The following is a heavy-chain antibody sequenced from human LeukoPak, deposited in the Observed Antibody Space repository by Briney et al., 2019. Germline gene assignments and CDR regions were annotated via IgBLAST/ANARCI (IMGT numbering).Heavy chain of an antibody. CDR1: GGSFSGYY. CDR3: AKGLDY. V-gene: IGHV4-34*01. CDR2: INHSGST. J-gene: IGHJ4*02. Sequence: SETLSLTCAVYGGSFSGYYWSWIRQPPGKGLEWIGEINHSGSTNYNPSLKSRVTISVDTSKNQFSLKLSSVTAEDTAVYYCAKGLDYWGQGTLVTVSS.